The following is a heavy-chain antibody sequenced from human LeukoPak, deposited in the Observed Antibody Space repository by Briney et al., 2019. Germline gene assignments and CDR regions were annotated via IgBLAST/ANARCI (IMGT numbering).Heavy chain of an antibody. Sequence: SETLSLTCTVSGGSISSSSYYWGWIRQPPGKGLEWIGSIYYSGSTYYNPSHKSRVTISVDTSKNQFSLKLSSVTAADTAVYYCARELLRATPSSYFDYWGQGTLVTVSS. J-gene: IGHJ4*02. D-gene: IGHD2-15*01. CDR3: ARELLRATPSSYFDY. V-gene: IGHV4-39*07. CDR2: IYYSGST. CDR1: GGSISSSSYY.